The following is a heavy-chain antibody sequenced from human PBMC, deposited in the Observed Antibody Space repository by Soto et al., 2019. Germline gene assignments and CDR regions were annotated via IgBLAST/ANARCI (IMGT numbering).Heavy chain of an antibody. CDR1: GGSFSCYY. Sequence: SETLSLTCAVYGGSFSCYYWSWIRQPPGKGLEWIGEINHSGSTNYNPSLKSRVTISVDTSKNQFSLKLSSVTAADTAVYYCARGRSLYDYVWGSYLTDYWGQGTLVTVSS. J-gene: IGHJ4*02. V-gene: IGHV4-34*01. CDR3: ARGRSLYDYVWGSYLTDY. D-gene: IGHD3-16*02. CDR2: INHSGST.